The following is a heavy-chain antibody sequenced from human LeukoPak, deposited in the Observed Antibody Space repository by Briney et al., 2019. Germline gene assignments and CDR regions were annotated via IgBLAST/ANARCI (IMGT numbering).Heavy chain of an antibody. J-gene: IGHJ4*02. CDR2: ITGGGSGI. V-gene: IGHV3-23*01. CDR3: AKWGDYDVLTGYYVSDY. CDR1: EFTFSNYA. D-gene: IGHD3-9*01. Sequence: PGASLRLSCAASEFTFSNYAMSWVRQAPGKGLEWVSAITGGGSGIYYADSMKSRFTISRDNSKNTLYLQINGLRAEDTAVYYCAKWGDYDVLTGYYVSDYWGQGTLVTVSS.